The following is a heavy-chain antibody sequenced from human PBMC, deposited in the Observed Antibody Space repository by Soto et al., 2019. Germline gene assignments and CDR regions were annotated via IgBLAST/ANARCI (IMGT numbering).Heavy chain of an antibody. V-gene: IGHV1-18*01. CDR1: GYAFTSYG. Sequence: ASVKVSCKASGYAFTSYGISWVRQDPGQGLEWMGWISAYNGNTNYAQKLQGRVTMTTDTSTSTAYMELRSLRSDDTAVYYCARDHIAYSSTVYFDYCGQGTLVTVSP. CDR3: ARDHIAYSSTVYFDY. J-gene: IGHJ4*02. CDR2: ISAYNGNT. D-gene: IGHD2-21*01.